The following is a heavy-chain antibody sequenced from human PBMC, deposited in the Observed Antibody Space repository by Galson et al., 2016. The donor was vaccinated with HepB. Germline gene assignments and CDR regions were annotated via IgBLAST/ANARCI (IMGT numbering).Heavy chain of an antibody. V-gene: IGHV3-23*01. D-gene: IGHD3-16*01. CDR1: GFSFSTSG. CDR2: ITGSGATT. Sequence: SLRLSCAASGFSFSTSGMSWVRQTPGRGLEWVSGITGSGATTHYADSVKGWFTISRDNSKNTLYLDMNNLRAGDTAVYYCGKHGGFDYWGQGALVTVSS. CDR3: GKHGGFDY. J-gene: IGHJ4*02.